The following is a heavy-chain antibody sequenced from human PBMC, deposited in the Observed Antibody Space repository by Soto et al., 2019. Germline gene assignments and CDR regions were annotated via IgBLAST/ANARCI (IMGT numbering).Heavy chain of an antibody. CDR2: IRSKANSYAT. J-gene: IGHJ5*02. V-gene: IGHV3-73*01. Sequence: GGSLRLSCAASGFTFSGSAVHWVRQASGKGLGWVGRIRSKANSYATAYAASVKGRFTISRDDSKNTAYLQMNSLKTEDTAVYYCTRMIHGVEWSKKYNWFDPWGQGTLVTVSS. CDR1: GFTFSGSA. CDR3: TRMIHGVEWSKKYNWFDP. D-gene: IGHD3-3*01.